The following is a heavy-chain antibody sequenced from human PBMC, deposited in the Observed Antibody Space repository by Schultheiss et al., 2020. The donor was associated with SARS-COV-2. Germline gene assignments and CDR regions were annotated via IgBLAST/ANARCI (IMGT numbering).Heavy chain of an antibody. D-gene: IGHD2-15*01. J-gene: IGHJ4*02. CDR2: IYYSGST. Sequence: ESLKISCAVFGYSISSGYYWSWIRQPPGKGLEWIGYIYYSGSTNYNPSLKSRVTISVDTSKNQFSLKLSSVTAADTAVYYCARLIGSGPFDYWGQGTLVTVSS. CDR1: GYSISSGYY. CDR3: ARLIGSGPFDY. V-gene: IGHV4-61*01.